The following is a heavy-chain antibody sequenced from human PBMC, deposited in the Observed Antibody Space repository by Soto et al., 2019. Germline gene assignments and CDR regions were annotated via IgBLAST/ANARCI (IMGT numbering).Heavy chain of an antibody. J-gene: IGHJ4*02. D-gene: IGHD3-16*01. V-gene: IGHV3-23*01. CDR2: ISGSGGST. Sequence: EVQLLESGGGLVQPGGSPRLSCAASGFTFSSYAMSWVRQAPGKGLEWVSAISGSGGSTYYADSVKGRFTISRDNSKNTLYLQMNSLRAEDTAVYYCAKAQGGDGYTNYFDYWGQGTLVTVSS. CDR3: AKAQGGDGYTNYFDY. CDR1: GFTFSSYA.